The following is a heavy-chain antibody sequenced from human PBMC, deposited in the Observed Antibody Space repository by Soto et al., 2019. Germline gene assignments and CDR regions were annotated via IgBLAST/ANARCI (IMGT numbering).Heavy chain of an antibody. CDR2: ISGSGGST. CDR3: AKVGRGYSYGYAYYYGMDV. J-gene: IGHJ6*02. V-gene: IGHV3-23*01. Sequence: PGGSLRLSCAASGFTFSSYAMSWVRQAPGKGLEWVSAISGSGGSTYYADSVKGRFTISRDNSKNTLYLQMNSLRAEDTAVYYCAKVGRGYSYGYAYYYGMDVWGQGTTVTVSS. CDR1: GFTFSSYA. D-gene: IGHD5-18*01.